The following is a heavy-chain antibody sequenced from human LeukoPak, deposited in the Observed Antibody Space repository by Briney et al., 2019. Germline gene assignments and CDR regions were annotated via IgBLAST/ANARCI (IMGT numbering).Heavy chain of an antibody. D-gene: IGHD6-19*01. CDR3: ARLVSSGWSFFDY. CDR1: GFTFSDYY. J-gene: IGHJ4*02. Sequence: KPGGSLRLSWAAAGFTFSDYYMGWIRQAPGKGLEWVSYITSSSSYTNYADSVKGRFTISRDNAKSSLYLQMNSLRAEDTAVYYCARLVSSGWSFFDYWGQGTLVTVSS. V-gene: IGHV3-11*03. CDR2: ITSSSSYT.